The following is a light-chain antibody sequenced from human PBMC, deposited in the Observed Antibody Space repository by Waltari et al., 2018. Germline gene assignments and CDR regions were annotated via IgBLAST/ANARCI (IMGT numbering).Light chain of an antibody. CDR1: SSDVGGYNY. V-gene: IGLV2-8*01. CDR3: NSYAGSNTVI. J-gene: IGLJ2*01. CDR2: EVN. Sequence: QSALTQPPSASGSPGQSVTISCTGTSSDVGGYNYVSWYQHHPGKAPKLIIYEVNKRPSGVPGRFSGSKSANTASLTVSGLQTEDEADYYCNSYAGSNTVIFGGGTKLTVL.